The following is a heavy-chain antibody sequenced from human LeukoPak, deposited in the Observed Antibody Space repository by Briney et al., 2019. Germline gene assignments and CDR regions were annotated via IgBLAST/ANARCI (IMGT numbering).Heavy chain of an antibody. V-gene: IGHV3-30*04. CDR2: ISNDGSNK. Sequence: GRSLRLSCAASGFSFSSYAIHWVREAPGGGLGWVAIISNDGSNKYADSVKGRFTISKDSSKNTSYMQVNSLRAEDTAVYYCARGYYGMDAWGQGTTVTVSS. CDR3: ARGYYGMDA. CDR1: GFSFSSYA. J-gene: IGHJ6*02.